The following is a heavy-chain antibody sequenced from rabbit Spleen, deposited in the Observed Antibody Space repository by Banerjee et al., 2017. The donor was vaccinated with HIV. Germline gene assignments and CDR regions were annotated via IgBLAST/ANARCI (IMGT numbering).Heavy chain of an antibody. V-gene: IGHV1S45*01. CDR3: ATYVDYDGDFNL. CDR1: GFSFSDRDV. D-gene: IGHD2-1*01. Sequence: QEQLVESGGGLVKPEGSLTLTCKASGFSFSDRDVMCWVRQAPGKGLEWIACINTYTGKSVYATWAKGRFTISKTSSTTVTLQMTSLTAADTATYFCATYVDYDGDFNLWGQGTLVTVS. CDR2: INTYTGKS. J-gene: IGHJ4*01.